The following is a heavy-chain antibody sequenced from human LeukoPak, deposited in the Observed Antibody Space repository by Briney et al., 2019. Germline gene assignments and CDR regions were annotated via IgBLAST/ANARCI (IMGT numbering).Heavy chain of an antibody. Sequence: GSPRLSSAASGFTFSTYAKRWVRHAPPKGREWGALILYDGTIKYYATSFKGGFTISRDNPNNTLYLQVNGLTAEDTAVYFCARWSVATATDYWGQGTLVTVSS. J-gene: IGHJ4*02. V-gene: IGHV3-30*04. D-gene: IGHD5-12*01. CDR1: GFTFSTYA. CDR2: ILYDGTIK. CDR3: ARWSVATATDY.